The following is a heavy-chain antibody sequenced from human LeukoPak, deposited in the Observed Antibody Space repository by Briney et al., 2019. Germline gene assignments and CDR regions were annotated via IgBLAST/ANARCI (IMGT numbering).Heavy chain of an antibody. CDR2: INAGNGNT. CDR3: AREDGGSGWYLDY. Sequence: ASVKVSCKASGYTFTSYAMHWVRQAPGQRLEWMGWINAGNGNTKYSQKFQGRVTITRDTSASTAYMELSSLRSEDTAVYYCAREDGGSGWYLDYWGQGTLVTVSS. D-gene: IGHD6-19*01. CDR1: GYTFTSYA. V-gene: IGHV1-3*01. J-gene: IGHJ4*02.